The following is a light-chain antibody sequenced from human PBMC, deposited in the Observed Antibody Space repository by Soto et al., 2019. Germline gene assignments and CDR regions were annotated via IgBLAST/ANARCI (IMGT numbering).Light chain of an antibody. V-gene: IGKV1-17*01. Sequence: DIQMTQSPSSLSASVGDRVIITCRASQGIGNGLGWYQQKPGKAPKRLIYSASTLHSGVPSRFSGSGSETEFTLTISSLQPEDFATYYCLQHNNYPFTFGPGTKVDIK. CDR1: QGIGNG. J-gene: IGKJ3*01. CDR2: SAS. CDR3: LQHNNYPFT.